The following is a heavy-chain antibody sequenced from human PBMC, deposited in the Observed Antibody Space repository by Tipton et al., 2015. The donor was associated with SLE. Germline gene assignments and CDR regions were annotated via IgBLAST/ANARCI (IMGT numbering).Heavy chain of an antibody. J-gene: IGHJ6*03. CDR1: GYSVSNIHY. Sequence: TLSLTCTVSGYSVSNIHYWGWIRQPPGKGLEWIGRIYYSGSTYYNPSLKSRVTISVDTSKNQFSLKLSSVTAADTAVYYCARVPALYYYYMDVWGKGTTVTVSS. CDR3: ARVPALYYYYMDV. V-gene: IGHV4-38-2*02. D-gene: IGHD2-2*01. CDR2: IYYSGST.